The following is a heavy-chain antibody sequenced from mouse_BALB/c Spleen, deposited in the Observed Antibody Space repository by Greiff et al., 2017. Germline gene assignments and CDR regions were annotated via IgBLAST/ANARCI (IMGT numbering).Heavy chain of an antibody. D-gene: IGHD2-1*01. J-gene: IGHJ4*01. CDR2: INPSTGYT. CDR3: ARDGNYGGYYAMDY. Sequence: VQLQQSGAELAKPGASVKMSCKASGYTSTSYWMHWVKQRPGQGLEWIGYINPSTGYTEYNQKFKDKATLTADKSSSTAYMQLSSLTSEDSAVYYCARDGNYGGYYAMDYWGQGTSVTVSS. V-gene: IGHV1-7*01. CDR1: GYTSTSYW.